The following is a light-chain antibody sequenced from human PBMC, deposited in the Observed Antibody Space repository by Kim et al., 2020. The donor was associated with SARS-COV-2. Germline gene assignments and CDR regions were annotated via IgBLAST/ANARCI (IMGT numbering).Light chain of an antibody. Sequence: EIVLTQSPGTLSLSPGERATLSCGASQSVRSNYLAWYQQKPGQAPRLLIYGASSRATGIPDRFSGSGSGTDFTLTIIRLEPEDFAVYYCQQYVSLPWTFAQGTKVDIK. CDR3: QQYVSLPWT. CDR1: QSVRSNY. CDR2: GAS. V-gene: IGKV3-20*01. J-gene: IGKJ1*01.